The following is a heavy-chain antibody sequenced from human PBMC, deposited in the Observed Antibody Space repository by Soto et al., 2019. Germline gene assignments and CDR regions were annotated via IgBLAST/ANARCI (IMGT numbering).Heavy chain of an antibody. CDR2: IYYSGRT. Sequence: NPSETLSLTCIVSGESISSSSYYWGWIRHPPGKGLEWIGSIYYSGRTYYNPSFKSRVTISIDTSKNQFSLKLSSVTATDTAVYYCARQRTTVVTQAYVDHWGQGALVTVSS. J-gene: IGHJ4*02. D-gene: IGHD2-21*02. CDR3: ARQRTTVVTQAYVDH. V-gene: IGHV4-39*01. CDR1: GESISSSSYY.